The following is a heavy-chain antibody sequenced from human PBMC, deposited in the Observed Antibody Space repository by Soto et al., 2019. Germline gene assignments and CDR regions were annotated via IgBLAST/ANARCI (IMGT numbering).Heavy chain of an antibody. CDR2: IYYSGST. J-gene: IGHJ6*02. D-gene: IGHD1-1*01. CDR1: GGSISSGGYY. CDR3: ARDVRPTRGYYYGMDV. V-gene: IGHV4-31*03. Sequence: SETLSLTCTVSGGSISSGGYYWSWIRQHPGKGLEWIGYIYYSGSTYYNPSLKSRVTTSVDTSKNQFSLKLSSVTAADTAVYYCARDVRPTRGYYYGMDVWGQGTTVTVSS.